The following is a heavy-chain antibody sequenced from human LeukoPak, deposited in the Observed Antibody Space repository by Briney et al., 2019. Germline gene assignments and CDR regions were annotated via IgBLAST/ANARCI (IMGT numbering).Heavy chain of an antibody. V-gene: IGHV1-18*04. D-gene: IGHD3-9*01. CDR2: ISAYNGNT. CDR3: TRGFDWSPLDY. J-gene: IGHJ4*02. Sequence: ASVKVSCKASGYTFIGYYMHWVRQPPGQEREWMGWISAYNGNTNYAHKLQGRVTMTTDTSTSTAYMELRSLRSDDTAVYYCTRGFDWSPLDYWGQGTLVTVSS. CDR1: GYTFIGYY.